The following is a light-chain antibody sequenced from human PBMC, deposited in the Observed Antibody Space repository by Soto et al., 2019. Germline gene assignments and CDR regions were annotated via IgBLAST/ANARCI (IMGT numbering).Light chain of an antibody. Sequence: DIVLTQSPATLSLSPGERATLSCRASQAVSSYLAWYQHKPGQSPRLLISDASNRATGIPARFSGSGSGTDFTLTITSLEPEDFAVYYCQQRSNWPPAFXQGTKVDIK. CDR2: DAS. J-gene: IGKJ1*01. CDR3: QQRSNWPPA. CDR1: QAVSSY. V-gene: IGKV3-11*01.